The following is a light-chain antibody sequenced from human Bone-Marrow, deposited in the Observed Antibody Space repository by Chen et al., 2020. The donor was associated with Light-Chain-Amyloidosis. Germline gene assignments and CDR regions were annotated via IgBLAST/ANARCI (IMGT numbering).Light chain of an antibody. CDR3: QVWDSSIVV. CDR1: TLSSKY. J-gene: IGLJ3*02. Sequence: SYELTQSTSVSVSPGQTASITCPGDTLSSKYVFWYQQKPGQAPVMVIYQTTKRPSGIPERFSGSNSGNAATLTISGTQAMDEGDYYCQVWDSSIVVFGGGTKLTVL. V-gene: IGLV3-1*01. CDR2: QTT.